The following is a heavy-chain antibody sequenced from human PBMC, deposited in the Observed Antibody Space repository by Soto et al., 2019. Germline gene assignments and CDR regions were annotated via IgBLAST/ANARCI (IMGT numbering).Heavy chain of an antibody. J-gene: IGHJ4*02. D-gene: IGHD3-10*01. CDR3: AKLAVRSLVDQ. Sequence: EVQLVESGGDLVQPGGSLRLSCAASGFTFSTYSMNWVRQAPGKGLEWVSYISSSSSTKYYADSVKGRFTISRDNDKNSLYLQMNSLRAEDTAVYYCAKLAVRSLVDQWGQGTLVTVSS. CDR1: GFTFSTYS. V-gene: IGHV3-48*01. CDR2: ISSSSSTK.